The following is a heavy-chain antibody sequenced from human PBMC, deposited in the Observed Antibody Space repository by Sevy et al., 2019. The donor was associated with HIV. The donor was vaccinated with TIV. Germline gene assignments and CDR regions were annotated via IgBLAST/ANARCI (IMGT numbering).Heavy chain of an antibody. CDR2: ISSSSSYI. D-gene: IGHD2-15*01. CDR1: VFTFSSYS. V-gene: IGHV3-21*01. Sequence: GGSLRLSCAASVFTFSSYSRNWVRQAPGKGLEWVSSISSSSSYIYYADSVKGRFTISRDNAKNSLYLQMNSLRAEDTAVYYCASDYCSGGSCYNDAFDIWGQGTMVTVSS. J-gene: IGHJ3*02. CDR3: ASDYCSGGSCYNDAFDI.